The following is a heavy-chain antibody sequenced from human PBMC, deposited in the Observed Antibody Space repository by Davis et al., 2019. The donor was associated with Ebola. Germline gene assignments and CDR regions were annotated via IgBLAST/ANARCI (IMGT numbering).Heavy chain of an antibody. V-gene: IGHV3-33*06. D-gene: IGHD3-22*01. CDR1: GFTFSSYG. Sequence: PGGSLRLSCAASGFTFSSYGMHWVRQAPGKGLEWVAVIWYDGSNKYYADSVKGRFTISRDNSKNTLYLQMNSLTAEDTALYYCAKDIYFESSGYWDYWGQGTLVTVSS. CDR3: AKDIYFESSGYWDY. J-gene: IGHJ4*02. CDR2: IWYDGSNK.